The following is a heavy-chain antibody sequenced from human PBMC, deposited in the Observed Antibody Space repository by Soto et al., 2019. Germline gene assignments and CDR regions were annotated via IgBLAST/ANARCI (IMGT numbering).Heavy chain of an antibody. J-gene: IGHJ3*02. Sequence: SETLSLTCTVSGGSISSGGYYWSWIRQHPGKGLEWIGYIYYSGSTYYNPSLKSRVTISVDTSKNQFSLKLSSVTAADTAVYYCARGKGGTYYYDSSGLPLAFDIWGQGTMVTVSS. CDR2: IYYSGST. CDR1: GGSISSGGYY. CDR3: ARGKGGTYYYDSSGLPLAFDI. V-gene: IGHV4-31*03. D-gene: IGHD3-22*01.